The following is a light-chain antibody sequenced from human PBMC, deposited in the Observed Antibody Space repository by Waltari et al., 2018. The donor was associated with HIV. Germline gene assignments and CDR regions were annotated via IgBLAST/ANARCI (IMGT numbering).Light chain of an antibody. J-gene: IGKJ1*01. CDR1: QIVSSAY. Sequence: EIVLTQSPGTLSLSPGETVTLSCRASQIVSSAYLAWYQQKPGQSPRLLIYGASTRATAGPDRFSGSGFGTDFTLTISRLEPEDFAVYYCHQYADSPETFGQGARVEIK. CDR2: GAS. V-gene: IGKV3-20*01. CDR3: HQYADSPET.